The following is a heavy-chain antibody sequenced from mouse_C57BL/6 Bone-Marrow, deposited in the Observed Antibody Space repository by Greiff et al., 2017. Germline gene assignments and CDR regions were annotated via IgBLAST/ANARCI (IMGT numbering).Heavy chain of an antibody. J-gene: IGHJ1*03. V-gene: IGHV5-6*01. CDR2: ISSGGSYT. Sequence: EVNVVESGGDLVKPGGSLKLSCAASGFTFSSYGMSWVRQTPDKRLEWVATISSGGSYTYYPDSVKGRFTISRDNAKNTLYLQMSSLKSEDTAMDYCARQRYGSSSWYFDVWGTGTTVTVSS. CDR1: GFTFSSYG. CDR3: ARQRYGSSSWYFDV. D-gene: IGHD1-1*01.